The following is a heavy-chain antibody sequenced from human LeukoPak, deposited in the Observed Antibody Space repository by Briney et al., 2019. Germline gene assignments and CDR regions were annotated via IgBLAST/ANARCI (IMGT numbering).Heavy chain of an antibody. CDR1: GFTVTKNF. CDR2: FYVGGAT. CDR3: AKDPRFGSGWYH. D-gene: IGHD6-19*01. J-gene: IGHJ5*02. V-gene: IGHV3-53*01. Sequence: GGSLSPSRAISGFTVTKNFMSGVRQAPGKGLEWVSVFYVGGATYYADSVKGRFTISRDNSKNTLYLQMNSLRAEDTAVYYCAKDPRFGSGWYHWAQGTLVTVSS.